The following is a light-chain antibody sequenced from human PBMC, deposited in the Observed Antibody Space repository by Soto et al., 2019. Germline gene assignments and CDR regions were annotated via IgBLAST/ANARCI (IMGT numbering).Light chain of an antibody. V-gene: IGKV1-5*03. J-gene: IGKJ1*01. CDR1: QGISNW. CDR2: QAS. Sequence: DIQMTQSPSTPSASVGDRVTITCRASQGISNWLAWYQQKPGKAPKLLIYQASSLQSGVPSRFSGGGSGTDFTLTISSLQPDDFATYYCQHYNNYPWTFGQGTRVEMK. CDR3: QHYNNYPWT.